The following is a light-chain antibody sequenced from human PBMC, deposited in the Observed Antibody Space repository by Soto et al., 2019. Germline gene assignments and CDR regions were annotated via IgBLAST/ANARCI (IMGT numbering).Light chain of an antibody. V-gene: IGLV7-46*01. Sequence: QAVVTQEPSLTVSPGGTVTLTCGSSTGAVTSSHYPYWFQQKPGQAPRTLIYDSSNKHSWTPARFSGSLLGGQAALTLSGAQPEDEADYYCLLSYSGYVVFGGGTKLTVL. CDR2: DSS. CDR3: LLSYSGYVV. J-gene: IGLJ2*01. CDR1: TGAVTSSHY.